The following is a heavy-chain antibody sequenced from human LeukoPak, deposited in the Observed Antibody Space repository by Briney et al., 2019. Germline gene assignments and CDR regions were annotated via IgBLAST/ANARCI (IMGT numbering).Heavy chain of an antibody. CDR3: AREALGTFDY. J-gene: IGHJ4*02. CDR2: IYYSGST. Sequence: SETLSLTCTVSGGSISSSSYYWGWIRQPPGKGLEWIGSIYYSGSTYYNPSLKSRVTISVDTSRNQFSLRLSSATAADTAVYYCAREALGTFDYWGQGTLVTVSS. D-gene: IGHD7-27*01. V-gene: IGHV4-39*02. CDR1: GGSISSSSYY.